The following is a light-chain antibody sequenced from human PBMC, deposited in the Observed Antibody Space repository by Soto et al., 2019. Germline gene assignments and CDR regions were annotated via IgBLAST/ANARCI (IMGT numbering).Light chain of an antibody. J-gene: IGKJ2*01. CDR1: QSVASNY. Sequence: EIVLTQSPGTLSLSPGERATLSCRASQSVASNYLAWYQQKPGQTPRLLIYGESSRATDIPDRFSGSGSGTDFTLTISSLDPEDFAVYYCQQYGISPPYTFGQGTKLEIK. V-gene: IGKV3-20*01. CDR3: QQYGISPPYT. CDR2: GES.